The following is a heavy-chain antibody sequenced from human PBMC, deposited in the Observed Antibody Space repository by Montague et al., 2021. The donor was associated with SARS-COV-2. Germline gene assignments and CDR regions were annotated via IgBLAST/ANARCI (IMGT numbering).Heavy chain of an antibody. Sequence: SETLSLTCTVSGGSISRYYWNWIRQSPGKGLEWIGFVYYTESTSYNPSLNSRVSISVDTSNNQFSLTLSSMTAADTAVYYCARMIVQHAGMDVWGQGTTVTVSS. V-gene: IGHV4-59*01. D-gene: IGHD3-22*01. J-gene: IGHJ6*02. CDR2: VYYTEST. CDR3: ARMIVQHAGMDV. CDR1: GGSISRYY.